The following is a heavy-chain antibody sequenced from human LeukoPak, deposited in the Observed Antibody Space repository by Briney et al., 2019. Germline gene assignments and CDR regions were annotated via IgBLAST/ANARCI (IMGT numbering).Heavy chain of an antibody. CDR1: GGSISSGSYY. Sequence: SETLSLTCTVSGGSISSGSYYWSWIRQPAGKGLEWIGRIYTSGNTNYNPSLKSRVTISVDTSKNQFSLKLSSVTAADTAVYYCARDDWNYRFDYWGQGTLVTVSS. V-gene: IGHV4-61*02. CDR2: IYTSGNT. CDR3: ARDDWNYRFDY. J-gene: IGHJ4*02. D-gene: IGHD1-7*01.